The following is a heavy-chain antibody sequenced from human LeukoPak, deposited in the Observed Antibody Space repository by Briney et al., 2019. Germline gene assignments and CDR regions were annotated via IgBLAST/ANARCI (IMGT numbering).Heavy chain of an antibody. J-gene: IGHJ4*02. CDR3: ARDGPDGPGRYNYGYDY. V-gene: IGHV4-59*01. D-gene: IGHD5-18*01. CDR1: GGSISSYY. Sequence: SETLSLTCTVSGGSISSYYWSWIRQPPGKGLEWIGYIYYSGSTNYNPSLKSRVTISVDTSKNQFSLKLSSVTAADTAVYYCARDGPDGPGRYNYGYDYWGQGTLVTVSS. CDR2: IYYSGST.